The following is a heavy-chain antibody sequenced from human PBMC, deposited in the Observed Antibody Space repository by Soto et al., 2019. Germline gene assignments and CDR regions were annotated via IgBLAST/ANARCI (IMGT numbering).Heavy chain of an antibody. Sequence: GGSLGLSFAAPGFPFSPYGMKWVSQAPGKGLEWVSYISASSTSIYYADSVKGRFTISRDNAKNSLYLQMNSLREEDTAVYYCTTSNWHLDHWGQGALVTVSS. CDR2: ISASSTSI. J-gene: IGHJ4*02. CDR3: TTSNWHLDH. CDR1: GFPFSPYG. V-gene: IGHV3-21*06.